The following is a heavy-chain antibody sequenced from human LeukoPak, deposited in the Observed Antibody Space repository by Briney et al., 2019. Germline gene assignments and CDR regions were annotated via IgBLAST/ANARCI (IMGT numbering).Heavy chain of an antibody. CDR1: GYTFTNYY. D-gene: IGHD1-26*01. J-gene: IGHJ4*02. CDR2: IDPNTGGT. Sequence: ASVKVSCKPSGYTFTNYYIHWVRQAPGQGLEWMGRIDPNTGGTKSAKNFQGRVTMTRDTSISTAYMAPSGLRSDDTAVYYCASLYDIVGTTVDYWGQGTLVTVSS. V-gene: IGHV1-2*06. CDR3: ASLYDIVGTTVDY.